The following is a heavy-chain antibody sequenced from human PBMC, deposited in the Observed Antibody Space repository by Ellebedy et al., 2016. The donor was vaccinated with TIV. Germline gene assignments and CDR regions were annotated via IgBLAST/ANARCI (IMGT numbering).Heavy chain of an antibody. D-gene: IGHD6-13*01. V-gene: IGHV5-51*01. Sequence: GGSLRLSCKGSGYSFTNYWIGWVRQMPGKGLEWMGIIYPGDSDTRYSPSFQGQVTISADKSISTAYLQWSSLKASDTAMYYCARHLIAADRYDAFDIWGQGTMVTVSS. CDR3: ARHLIAADRYDAFDI. CDR1: GYSFTNYW. CDR2: IYPGDSDT. J-gene: IGHJ3*02.